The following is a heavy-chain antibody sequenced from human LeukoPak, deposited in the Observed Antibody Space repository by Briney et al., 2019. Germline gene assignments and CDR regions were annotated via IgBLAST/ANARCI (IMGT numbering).Heavy chain of an antibody. V-gene: IGHV1-8*01. CDR1: GFTFTTYD. J-gene: IGHJ4*02. Sequence: ASVKVSCKASGFTFTTYDINWVRQATGQGLEWMGWMNPNSGNAGYAQKFQGRVTMTRNTSISTAYMELSSLRSEDTAVYYCARGGLRFYGAHFDNWGQGTLVTVSS. D-gene: IGHD4-17*01. CDR2: MNPNSGNA. CDR3: ARGGLRFYGAHFDN.